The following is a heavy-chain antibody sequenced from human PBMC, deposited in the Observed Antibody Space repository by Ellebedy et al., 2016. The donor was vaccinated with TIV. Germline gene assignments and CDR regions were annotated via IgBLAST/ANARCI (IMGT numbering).Heavy chain of an antibody. CDR2: IHTGNSNT. CDR1: GYTLTTYG. CDR3: ARGIGSTVDRLN. D-gene: IGHD4-23*01. Sequence: AASVKVSCKASGYTLTTYGMHWVRQPPGQGLEWMGWIHTGNSNTRYLQKFQRRVTIARDTSASTVYMELSSLRSEDTAVYYCARGIGSTVDRLNWGQGTLVTVSS. J-gene: IGHJ4*02. V-gene: IGHV1-3*04.